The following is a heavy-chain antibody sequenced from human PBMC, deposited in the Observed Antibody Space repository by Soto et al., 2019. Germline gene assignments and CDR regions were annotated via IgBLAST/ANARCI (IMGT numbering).Heavy chain of an antibody. CDR3: AREYYGLLTGYYTDY. Sequence: EVQLVESGGDLVQRGGSLRLSCAASGFPFSSYWMHWVRHTPGKGLDWVARISGDGVTTYYADSVTGRFTVSRDNAKNTLSLQISGLRAEDTAVYYCAREYYGLLTGYYTDYWGREPWSPSPQ. J-gene: IGHJ4*02. V-gene: IGHV3-74*01. D-gene: IGHD3-9*01. CDR1: GFPFSSYW. CDR2: ISGDGVTT.